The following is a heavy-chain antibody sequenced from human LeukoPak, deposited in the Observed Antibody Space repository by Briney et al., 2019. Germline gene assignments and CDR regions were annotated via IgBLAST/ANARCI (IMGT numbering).Heavy chain of an antibody. V-gene: IGHV3-30-3*01. CDR2: ISYDGSNK. D-gene: IGHD6-19*01. CDR3: ARGQWLAPDY. Sequence: GGSLRLSCAASGFTFSSYWMHWVRQAPGKGLEWVAVISYDGSNKYYADSVKGRFTISRDNSKNTLYLQMNSLRAEDTAVYYCARGQWLAPDYWGQGTLVTVSS. J-gene: IGHJ4*02. CDR1: GFTFSSYW.